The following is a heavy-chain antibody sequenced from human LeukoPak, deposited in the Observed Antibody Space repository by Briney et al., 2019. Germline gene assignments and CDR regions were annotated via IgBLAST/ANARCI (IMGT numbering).Heavy chain of an antibody. D-gene: IGHD6-13*01. J-gene: IGHJ5*02. V-gene: IGHV3-73*01. CDR2: IRSKANSYAT. CDR3: AKGAAAGKVDWFDP. Sequence: GGSLRLSCAASGFTFSGSAMHWVRQASGKGLEWVGRIRSKANSYATAYAASVKGRFTISRDDSKNTAYLQMNSLKTEDTAVYYCAKGAAAGKVDWFDPWGQGTLVTVSS. CDR1: GFTFSGSA.